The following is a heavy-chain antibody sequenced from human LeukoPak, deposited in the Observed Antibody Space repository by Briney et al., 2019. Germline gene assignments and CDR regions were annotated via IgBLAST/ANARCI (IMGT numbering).Heavy chain of an antibody. J-gene: IGHJ3*02. Sequence: SETLSLTCTVSGGSISSGGYYWSWIRQPPGKGLEWIGYIYHSGSTYYNPSLKSRVTISVDTSKNQFSLKLSSVTAADTAVYYCSGSFTAIGAFDIWGQGTMVTVSS. V-gene: IGHV4-30-2*01. D-gene: IGHD1-26*01. CDR2: IYHSGST. CDR1: GGSISSGGYY. CDR3: SGSFTAIGAFDI.